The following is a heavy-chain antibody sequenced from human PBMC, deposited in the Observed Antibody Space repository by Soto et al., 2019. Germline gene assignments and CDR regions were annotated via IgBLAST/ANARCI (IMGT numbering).Heavy chain of an antibody. CDR3: ARVITIFGVVPYGMDV. CDR1: GFTVSSNY. D-gene: IGHD3-3*01. J-gene: IGHJ6*02. V-gene: IGHV3-53*01. Sequence: GSLRLSCAASGFTVSSNYMSWVRQAPGKGLEWVSVIYSGGSTYYADSVKGRFTISRDNSKNTLYLQMNSLRAEDTAVYYCARVITIFGVVPYGMDVWGQGTTVTVSS. CDR2: IYSGGST.